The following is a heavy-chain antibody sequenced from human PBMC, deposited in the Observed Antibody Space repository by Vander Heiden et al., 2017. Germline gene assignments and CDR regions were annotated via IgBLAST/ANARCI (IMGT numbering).Heavy chain of an antibody. CDR3: ARDRSVLSRSNWFDP. CDR2: ISAYNGNT. Sequence: QVQLVQSGAEVKKPGASVKVTCTASGYTFTGYGSSWVRRAPGQGLEWMGWISAYNGNTNYAQKLQGRVTMTTDTSTSTAYMELRSLRSDDTAVYYCARDRSVLSRSNWFDPWGQGTLVTVSS. V-gene: IGHV1-18*01. D-gene: IGHD2-15*01. CDR1: GYTFTGYG. J-gene: IGHJ5*02.